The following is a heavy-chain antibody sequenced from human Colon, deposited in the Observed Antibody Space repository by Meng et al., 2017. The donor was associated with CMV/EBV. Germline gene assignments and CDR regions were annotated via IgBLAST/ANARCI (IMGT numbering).Heavy chain of an antibody. J-gene: IGHJ4*02. Sequence: SETLSLTCSVSGGSIIDNFQWGWIRQPPGKGLEWIGYIYYSGSTNYNPSLKSRVTISVDTSKNQFSLKLSSVTAADTAVYYCASARGYSGRILAGFFDYWGQGTLVTVSS. D-gene: IGHD5-12*01. V-gene: IGHV4-59*01. CDR2: IYYSGST. CDR1: GGSIIDNFQ. CDR3: ASARGYSGRILAGFFDY.